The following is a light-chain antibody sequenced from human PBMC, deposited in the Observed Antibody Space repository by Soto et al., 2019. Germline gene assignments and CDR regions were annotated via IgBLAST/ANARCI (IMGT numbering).Light chain of an antibody. J-gene: IGKJ3*01. Sequence: DIQMTQSPSTLSASVGDRVTITCRASQSISSWLAWYQQKPGKAPKLLIYDASSLESGVPSRFSGSGSGTEFTLTISSLQPDDFATYYFQQYNSYLFTVGPGTKVDIK. CDR2: DAS. V-gene: IGKV1-5*01. CDR3: QQYNSYLFT. CDR1: QSISSW.